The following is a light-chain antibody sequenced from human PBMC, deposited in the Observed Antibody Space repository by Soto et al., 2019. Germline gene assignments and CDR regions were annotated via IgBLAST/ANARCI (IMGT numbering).Light chain of an antibody. CDR3: QEYGLSPWT. J-gene: IGKJ1*01. Sequence: DIVLTQSPGTLSLSPGERATLSCRASQSISTSYLAWYQQRPGQSPRLLIYGASSRATGIPDRFSGSGSGADFTLTISTLEPEDFAVDYCQEYGLSPWTFGQGTKVEI. CDR2: GAS. CDR1: QSISTSY. V-gene: IGKV3-20*01.